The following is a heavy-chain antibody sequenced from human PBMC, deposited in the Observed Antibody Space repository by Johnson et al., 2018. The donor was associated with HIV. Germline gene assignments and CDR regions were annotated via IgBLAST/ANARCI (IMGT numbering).Heavy chain of an antibody. V-gene: IGHV3-13*01. CDR2: IGTIAGDT. Sequence: VQLVESGGGVVQPGGSLRLSCAASGFTFSSYDMHWVRQATGKGLEWVSAIGTIAGDTFYSASVKGRFTISRENAKDSLYLQMNSLRAGDTAIYYCVRESLRRIPVPGPGDAAFDIWGLGTMVTVSS. J-gene: IGHJ3*02. CDR3: VRESLRRIPVPGPGDAAFDI. CDR1: GFTFSSYD. D-gene: IGHD6-19*01.